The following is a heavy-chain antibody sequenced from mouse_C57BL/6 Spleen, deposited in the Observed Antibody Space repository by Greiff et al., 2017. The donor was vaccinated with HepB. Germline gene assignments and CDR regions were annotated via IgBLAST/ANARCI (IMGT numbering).Heavy chain of an antibody. CDR1: GFTFSDYG. CDR3: ARGNYVSSWAWFAY. J-gene: IGHJ3*01. D-gene: IGHD1-1*01. V-gene: IGHV5-15*04. CDR2: ISNLAYSI. Sequence: EVKLVESGGGLVQPGGSLKLSCAASGFTFSDYGMAWVRQAPRKGREWVAFISNLAYSIYYADTVTGRFTISRENAKNTLYLEMSSLRSEDTAMYYCARGNYVSSWAWFAYWGQGTLVTVSA.